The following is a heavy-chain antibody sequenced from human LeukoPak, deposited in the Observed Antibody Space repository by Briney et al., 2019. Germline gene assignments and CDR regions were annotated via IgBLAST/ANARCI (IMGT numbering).Heavy chain of an antibody. J-gene: IGHJ6*02. Sequence: ASVKVSCKTSGYTLTNYYMHWVRQAPGQGLEWMGIIDPSGSSASHAQRLQGRVTLTRDTSTSTFYMELSSLRSEDTAVYFCARMRKGSYDGSGTEVYYGMDVWGQGTTVIVSS. CDR1: GYTLTNYY. V-gene: IGHV1-46*04. CDR3: ARMRKGSYDGSGTEVYYGMDV. CDR2: IDPSGSSA. D-gene: IGHD3-10*01.